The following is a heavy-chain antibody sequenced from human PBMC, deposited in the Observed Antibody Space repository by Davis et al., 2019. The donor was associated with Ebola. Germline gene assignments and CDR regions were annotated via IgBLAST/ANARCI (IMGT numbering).Heavy chain of an antibody. V-gene: IGHV3-64*02. CDR2: ITGNGGFT. Sequence: GESLKISCAASGFAFSNFAMHWVRQAPGKGLEFVSGITGNGGFTYYADSVKGRFTISRDNAKNSLYLQMNSLRAEDTAVYYCAREVVVITARYFDYWGQGTLVTVSS. CDR1: GFAFSNFA. D-gene: IGHD3-22*01. J-gene: IGHJ4*02. CDR3: AREVVVITARYFDY.